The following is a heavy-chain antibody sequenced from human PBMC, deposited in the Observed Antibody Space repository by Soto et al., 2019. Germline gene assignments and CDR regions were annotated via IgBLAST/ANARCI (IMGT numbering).Heavy chain of an antibody. D-gene: IGHD3-16*01. CDR3: ARGGGLNKIIAGSDH. CDR1: GFFLSDYG. V-gene: IGHV3-33*05. Sequence: QVQLVESGGGVVQSGGSLTLSCTVSGFFLSDYGMHWVRQAPGKGLEWVAATSYDGSSEYYSDSVKDRFTTSRDNSKNTAYLHMNRLRAEDKGLYYCARGGGLNKIIAGSDHWGQGTLVTVS. CDR2: TSYDGSSE. J-gene: IGHJ4*02.